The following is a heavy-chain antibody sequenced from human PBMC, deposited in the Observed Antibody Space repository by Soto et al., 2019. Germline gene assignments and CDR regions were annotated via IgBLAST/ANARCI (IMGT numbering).Heavy chain of an antibody. CDR1: GFTFSSYA. CDR2: ISGSGGST. CDR3: AKVGALWFGELEYGMDV. V-gene: IGHV3-23*01. Sequence: EVPLLESGGGLVQPGGSLRLSCAASGFTFSSYAMSWVRQAPGKGLEWVSAISGSGGSTYYADSVKGRFTISRDNSKNTLYLQMNSLRAEDTAVYYCAKVGALWFGELEYGMDVWGQGTTVTVSS. D-gene: IGHD3-10*01. J-gene: IGHJ6*02.